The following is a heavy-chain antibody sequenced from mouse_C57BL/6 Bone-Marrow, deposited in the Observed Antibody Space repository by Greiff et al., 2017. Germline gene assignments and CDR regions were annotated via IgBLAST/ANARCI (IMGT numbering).Heavy chain of an antibody. J-gene: IGHJ3*01. Sequence: EVKLMESGPELVKPGDSVKISCKASGYSFTGYFMNWVMQSHGKSLEWIGRINPYNGDTFYNQKFKGKATLTVDKSSSTAHMELRSLTSEDSAVYYCARDYYDYRFAYWGQGTLVTVSA. D-gene: IGHD2-4*01. V-gene: IGHV1-20*01. CDR3: ARDYYDYRFAY. CDR2: INPYNGDT. CDR1: GYSFTGYF.